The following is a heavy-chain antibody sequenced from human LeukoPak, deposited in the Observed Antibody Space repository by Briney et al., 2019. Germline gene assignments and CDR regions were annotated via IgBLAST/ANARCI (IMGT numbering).Heavy chain of an antibody. D-gene: IGHD2-2*02. CDR3: AGVSDIPGPNFDY. Sequence: SETLSLTCTASGGSISSGRYYWSCIRQHPGKGLEWIGYISGNSYYNPSLKSRVTISVDTSKNQFSLRLNSVTAADTAVYYCAGVSDIPGPNFDYWGQGTLVTVSS. CDR1: GGSISSGRYY. V-gene: IGHV4-31*03. CDR2: ISGNS. J-gene: IGHJ4*02.